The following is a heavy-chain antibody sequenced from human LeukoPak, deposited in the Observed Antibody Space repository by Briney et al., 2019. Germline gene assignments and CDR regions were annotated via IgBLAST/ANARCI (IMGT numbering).Heavy chain of an antibody. CDR1: EFTFNNYA. J-gene: IGHJ4*02. CDR3: AKLSDILTGYYMDC. Sequence: GGTLRLSCVASEFTFNNYAMAWVRQGPGKGLEWVSSISGSGGNTYYADSVKGRFTISRDNSKHTLYLQMNSLRAEDTAVYYCAKLSDILTGYYMDCWGQGTLVTVSS. D-gene: IGHD3-9*01. CDR2: ISGSGGNT. V-gene: IGHV3-23*01.